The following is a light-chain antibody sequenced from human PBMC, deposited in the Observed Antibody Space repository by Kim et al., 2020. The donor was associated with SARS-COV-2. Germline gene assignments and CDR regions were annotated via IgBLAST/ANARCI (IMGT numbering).Light chain of an antibody. CDR1: SSDVGGYNY. CDR3: SSYSTGSLYA. J-gene: IGLJ1*01. V-gene: IGLV2-14*03. CDR2: DVS. Sequence: QSALTQPASVSGSPGQSITISCTGTSSDVGGYNYVSWYQQHPGKAPNLIIYDVSKRPSGVSNRFSGSKSGNTASLTISGLQAEDEADYFCSSYSTGSLYAFGTGTKVTVL.